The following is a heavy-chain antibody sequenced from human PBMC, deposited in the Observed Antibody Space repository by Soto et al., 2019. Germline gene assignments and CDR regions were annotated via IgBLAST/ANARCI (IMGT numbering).Heavy chain of an antibody. D-gene: IGHD6-19*01. V-gene: IGHV3-53*01. Sequence: GGSLRLSCSVAGFTVSDSMSWVRQAPGKGLECVSFIHSDGSTHYTNSVRGRFTISRDNSKNTLYLQMDRLRVDDTAVYFCARDASGPFDYWGQGTLVTVSS. CDR1: GFTVSDS. CDR2: IHSDGST. J-gene: IGHJ4*02. CDR3: ARDASGPFDY.